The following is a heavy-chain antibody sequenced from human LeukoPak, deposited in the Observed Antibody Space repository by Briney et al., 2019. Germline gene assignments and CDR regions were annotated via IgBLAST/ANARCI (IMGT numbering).Heavy chain of an antibody. CDR3: ARGSRPEVATILYDN. V-gene: IGHV3-7*01. J-gene: IGHJ4*02. CDR2: IKEDGSEK. Sequence: GGSLRLSCAASGFTFSTYWMGWVRQAPGKGLEWVANIKEDGSEKYYLDSVKGRFTISRDNAQNSLHLEMNSLRAEDTAVYYGARGSRPEVATILYDNWGQGTLITVSP. D-gene: IGHD5-12*01. CDR1: GFTFSTYW.